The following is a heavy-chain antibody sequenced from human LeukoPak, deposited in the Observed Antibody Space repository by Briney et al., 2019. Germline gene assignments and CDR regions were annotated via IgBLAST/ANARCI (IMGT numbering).Heavy chain of an antibody. Sequence: SETLSLTCTVSGGSISSYYWSWIRQPAGKGLEWIGRIYTSGSTNYNPSLKSRVTMSVDTSKNQFSLKLSSVTAADTAVYYCARGTFQILSGYWYYYGMDVWGRGTTVTVSS. J-gene: IGHJ6*02. CDR3: ARGTFQILSGYWYYYGMDV. CDR2: IYTSGST. V-gene: IGHV4-4*07. D-gene: IGHD3-9*01. CDR1: GGSISSYY.